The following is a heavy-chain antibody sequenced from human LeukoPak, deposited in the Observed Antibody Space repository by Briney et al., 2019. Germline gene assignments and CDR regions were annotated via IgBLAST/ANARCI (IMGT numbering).Heavy chain of an antibody. D-gene: IGHD6-13*01. Sequence: GGSLRLSCVVSGFTFSSYSMSWVRQAPGKGLEWVSAISGSGGSTYYADSVKGRFTISRDNSKNTLYLQMNSLRAEDTAVYYCAKDRSYSSSWYNYWGQGTLVTVSS. CDR1: GFTFSSYS. J-gene: IGHJ4*02. CDR3: AKDRSYSSSWYNY. V-gene: IGHV3-23*01. CDR2: ISGSGGST.